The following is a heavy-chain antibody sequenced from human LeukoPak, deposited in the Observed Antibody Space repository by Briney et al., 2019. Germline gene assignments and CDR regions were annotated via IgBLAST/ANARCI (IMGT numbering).Heavy chain of an antibody. CDR2: IRQQCGSI. D-gene: IGHD3-10*01. Sequence: GRSLSLSCAGCGFTFDDYSLHWVQPPPGKGLEGVAGIRQQCGSIHYADSVQGRFTNSRDNANSSLYLQMNRLRAQDTALYYCARDMVRGAHGIHVWGEGTTV. CDR3: ARDMVRGAHGIHV. J-gene: IGHJ6*02. CDR1: GFTFDDYS. V-gene: IGHV3-9*01.